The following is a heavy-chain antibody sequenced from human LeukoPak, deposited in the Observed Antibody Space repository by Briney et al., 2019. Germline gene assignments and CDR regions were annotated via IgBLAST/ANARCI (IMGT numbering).Heavy chain of an antibody. CDR2: IIPIFGTA. D-gene: IGHD6-19*01. CDR1: GGTFSSYA. V-gene: IGHV1-69*13. CDR3: ASGLYSSGWQHYYYYYGMDV. Sequence: SVKVSCKASGGTFSSYAISWVRQAPGQGLEWMGGIIPIFGTANYAQKFQGRVTITADESTSTAYMELSSLRSDDTAVYYCASGLYSSGWQHYYYYYGMDVWGQGTTVTVSS. J-gene: IGHJ6*02.